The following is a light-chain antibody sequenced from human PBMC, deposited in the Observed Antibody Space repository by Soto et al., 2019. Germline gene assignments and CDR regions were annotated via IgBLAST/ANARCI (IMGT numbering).Light chain of an antibody. V-gene: IGKV3-20*01. CDR1: QSVSSN. J-gene: IGKJ1*01. CDR2: AAS. Sequence: EIVMTQSPATRSVSPGERATLSCRASQSVSSNLAWYQQKPGQAPRLLIYAASRRATGIPDRFSGSGSGTDFTLTISRLEPEDFAVYYCQQYGSSPWTFGQGTKVDI. CDR3: QQYGSSPWT.